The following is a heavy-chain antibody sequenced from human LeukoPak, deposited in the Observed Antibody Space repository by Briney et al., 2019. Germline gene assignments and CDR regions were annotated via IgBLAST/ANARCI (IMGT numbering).Heavy chain of an antibody. CDR3: ARHLHDHSEGGGALDY. CDR1: GGSISSPNYY. Sequence: SETLSLSCTVSGGSISSPNYYWGWIRQPPGKGLESIGTISFTGITYYNPSLKSRVAISVDTSTNQFSLKLRSVTAADTAVYYCARHLHDHSEGGGALDYWGQGTLVTVSS. J-gene: IGHJ4*02. CDR2: ISFTGIT. V-gene: IGHV4-39*01. D-gene: IGHD4-11*01.